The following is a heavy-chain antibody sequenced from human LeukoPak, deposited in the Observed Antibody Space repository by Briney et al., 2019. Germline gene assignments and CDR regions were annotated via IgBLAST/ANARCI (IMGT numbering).Heavy chain of an antibody. CDR2: ISGSGGST. CDR1: GFTFSSYG. Sequence: GGTLRLSCAASGFTFSSYGMSWVRQAPGKGLEWVSAISGSGGSTYYADSVKGRFTISRDNSKNTLYLQMNSLRAEDTAVYYCARVGQWLVLDAFDIWGQGTMVTVSS. CDR3: ARVGQWLVLDAFDI. D-gene: IGHD6-19*01. J-gene: IGHJ3*02. V-gene: IGHV3-23*01.